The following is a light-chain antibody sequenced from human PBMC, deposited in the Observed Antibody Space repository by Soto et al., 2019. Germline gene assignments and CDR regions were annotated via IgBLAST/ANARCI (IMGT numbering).Light chain of an antibody. CDR2: AAS. Sequence: DIQMTQSPSSLSASVGDRVTISCRASQSIRNYVSWYQQKPGTAPKLLIRAASTLQSGVPSRVSGSGSGTEFTLTISSLQIEDFATYFCQQTDSTPQTFGQGTNVEI. V-gene: IGKV1-39*01. CDR1: QSIRNY. J-gene: IGKJ1*01. CDR3: QQTDSTPQT.